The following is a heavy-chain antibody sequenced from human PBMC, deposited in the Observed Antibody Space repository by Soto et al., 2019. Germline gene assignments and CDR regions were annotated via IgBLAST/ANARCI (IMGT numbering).Heavy chain of an antibody. V-gene: IGHV3-30-3*01. CDR2: ISYDGSNK. Sequence: QVQLVESGGGVVQPGRSLRLSCAASGFTFSSYAMHWVRQAPGKGLEGVAVISYDGSNKYYADSGKGRFTISRDNSKNXLLXQMNSLRAEDTAVYYCARDSIQQWLVTYYYYGMDVWGQGTTVTVSS. CDR3: ARDSIQQWLVTYYYYGMDV. CDR1: GFTFSSYA. D-gene: IGHD6-19*01. J-gene: IGHJ6*02.